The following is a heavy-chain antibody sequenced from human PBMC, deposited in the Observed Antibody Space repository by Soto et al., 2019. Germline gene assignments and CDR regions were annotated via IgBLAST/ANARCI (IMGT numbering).Heavy chain of an antibody. V-gene: IGHV3-30*18. D-gene: IGHD6-19*01. CDR1: GFTFSSYG. J-gene: IGHJ4*02. CDR3: AKDQSSGQEIDY. Sequence: GGSLRLSCAASGFTFSSYGMHWVRQAPGKGLEWVAVISYDGSNKYYADSVKGRFTISRDNSKNTLYLQMNSLRAEDTAVYYCAKDQSSGQEIDYWGQGTLVTVSS. CDR2: ISYDGSNK.